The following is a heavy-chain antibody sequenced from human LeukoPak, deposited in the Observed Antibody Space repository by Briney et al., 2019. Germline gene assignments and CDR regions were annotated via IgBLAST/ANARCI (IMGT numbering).Heavy chain of an antibody. CDR2: IYYSGST. V-gene: IGHV4-59*01. Sequence: SETLSPTCTVSGSSISSYYWSWIRQPPGKGLEWIGYIYYSGSTNYNPSLKSRVTISVDTSKNQFSLKLSSVTAADTAVYYCARVRTFYGDADYWGQGTLVTVSS. D-gene: IGHD4-17*01. J-gene: IGHJ4*02. CDR3: ARVRTFYGDADY. CDR1: GSSISSYY.